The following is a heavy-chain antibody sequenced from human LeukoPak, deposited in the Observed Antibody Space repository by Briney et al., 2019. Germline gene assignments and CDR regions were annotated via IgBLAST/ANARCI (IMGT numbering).Heavy chain of an antibody. V-gene: IGHV3-53*01. CDR1: GFTVSSNY. Sequence: GGSLRLSCAASGFTVSSNYMSWVRQAPGKGLEWVSVIYSGGSTYYADFVKGRFTISRDNSKNTLYLQMNSLRAEDTAVHYCARRSSSWYGYWGQGTLVTVSS. CDR3: ARRSSSWYGY. D-gene: IGHD6-13*01. J-gene: IGHJ4*02. CDR2: IYSGGST.